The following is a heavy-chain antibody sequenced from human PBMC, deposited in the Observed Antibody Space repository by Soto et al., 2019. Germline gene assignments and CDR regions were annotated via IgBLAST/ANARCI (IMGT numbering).Heavy chain of an antibody. CDR2: ISYDGSNK. J-gene: IGHJ4*02. CDR3: ARASRSSSNEAPFDY. Sequence: QVQLAESGGGVVQPGRSLRLSCAASGFTFSNYGMHWVRQAPGKGLEWVAVISYDGSNKYYEVSVKGRVTISRDNSKHTLSLQMNSLRPEDTAVYYCARASRSSSNEAPFDYWGQGTLVTVSP. V-gene: IGHV3-30*03. CDR1: GFTFSNYG. D-gene: IGHD6-13*01.